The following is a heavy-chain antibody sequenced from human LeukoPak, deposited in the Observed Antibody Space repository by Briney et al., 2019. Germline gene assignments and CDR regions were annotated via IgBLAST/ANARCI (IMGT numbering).Heavy chain of an antibody. CDR2: ISYDGSNK. Sequence: GGSLRLSCAASGFTFSSYGMHWVSQAPGKGLEWVAVISYDGSNKYYADSVKGRFTISRDNSKNTLYLQMNSLRAEDTAVYYCAKDGDYGDHSFDYWGQGTLVTVSS. D-gene: IGHD4-17*01. CDR3: AKDGDYGDHSFDY. CDR1: GFTFSSYG. V-gene: IGHV3-30*18. J-gene: IGHJ4*02.